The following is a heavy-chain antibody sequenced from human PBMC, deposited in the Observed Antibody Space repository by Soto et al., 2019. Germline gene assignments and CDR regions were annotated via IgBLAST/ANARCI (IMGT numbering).Heavy chain of an antibody. J-gene: IGHJ4*02. Sequence: ISGSGGSTYYADSVKGRFTISRDNSKNTLYLQMNSLRAEDTAVYYCAKGPLYYDSSGYYYDYFDYWGQGTLVTVSS. D-gene: IGHD3-22*01. V-gene: IGHV3-23*01. CDR2: ISGSGGST. CDR3: AKGPLYYDSSGYYYDYFDY.